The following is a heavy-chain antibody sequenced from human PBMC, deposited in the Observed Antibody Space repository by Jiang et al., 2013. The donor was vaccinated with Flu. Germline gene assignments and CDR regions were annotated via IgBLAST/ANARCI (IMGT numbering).Heavy chain of an antibody. CDR2: IRSKTYGGTT. Sequence: VQLVESGGDLVQPGRSLRLSCRSSGFTFGDYAMSWVRQAPGKGLEWVGFIRSKTYGGTTDYAASVKGRFSVSRDDSKSIAYLQMNSLKTDDTAVYFCTRGGEWEGRTGNYYGMEFWGQGP. D-gene: IGHD1-1*01. J-gene: IGHJ6*02. CDR3: TRGGEWEGRTGNYYGMEF. CDR1: GFTFGDYA. V-gene: IGHV3-49*04.